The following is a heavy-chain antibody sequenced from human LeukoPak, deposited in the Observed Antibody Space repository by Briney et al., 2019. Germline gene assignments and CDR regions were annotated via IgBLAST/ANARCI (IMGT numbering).Heavy chain of an antibody. CDR3: AREEGFWSGSNYYRNHWFDP. CDR2: INSRSTTI. Sequence: GGSLRLSCAASGFTFSDYSMNWVRQAPGKGLEWVSYINSRSTTIFYADSVKGRFTISRDNAKNSLYLQMNSLRDEDTAVYYCAREEGFWSGSNYYRNHWFDPWGQGTLVTVSS. J-gene: IGHJ5*02. V-gene: IGHV3-48*02. D-gene: IGHD3-3*01. CDR1: GFTFSDYS.